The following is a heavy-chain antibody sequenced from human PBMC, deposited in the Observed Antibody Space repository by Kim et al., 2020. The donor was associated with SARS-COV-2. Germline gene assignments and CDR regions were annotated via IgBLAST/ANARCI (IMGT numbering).Heavy chain of an antibody. V-gene: IGHV4-31*03. CDR1: GGSISSGGYY. D-gene: IGHD3-10*01. J-gene: IGHJ3*02. CDR2: IYYSGST. Sequence: SETLSLTCTVSGGSISSGGYYWSWIRQHPGKGLEWIGYIYYSGSTYYNPSLKSRVTISVDTSKNQFSLKLSSVTAADTAVYYCARAALLVIDAFDIWGQGTMVTVSS. CDR3: ARAALLVIDAFDI.